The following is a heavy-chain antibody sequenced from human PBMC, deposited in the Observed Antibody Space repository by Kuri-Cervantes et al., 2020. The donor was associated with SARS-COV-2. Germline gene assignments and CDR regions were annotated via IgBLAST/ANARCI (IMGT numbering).Heavy chain of an antibody. Sequence: GESLKISCAASGFTFSSYSMNWVRQAPGKGLEWMGIIYPGDSDTRYSPSFQGQVTISADKSISTAYLQWSSLKASDTAMYYCARRGYCSSTSCHGGNWFDPWGQGTLVTVSS. CDR3: ARRGYCSSTSCHGGNWFDP. CDR1: GFTFSSYS. CDR2: IYPGDSDT. J-gene: IGHJ5*02. D-gene: IGHD2-2*03. V-gene: IGHV5-51*01.